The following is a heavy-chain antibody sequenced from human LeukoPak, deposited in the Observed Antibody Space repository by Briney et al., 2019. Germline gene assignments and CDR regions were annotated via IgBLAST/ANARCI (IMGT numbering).Heavy chain of an antibody. V-gene: IGHV3-11*01. D-gene: IGHD2-15*01. Sequence: PGGSLRPSCAASGFTFSDYYMSWIRQAPGKGLEWVSYISSSGSTIYYADSVKGRFTISRDNAKNSLYLQMNSLRAEDTAVYYCAKGGRSLAATLLFDYWGQGTLVTVSS. CDR2: ISSSGSTI. CDR3: AKGGRSLAATLLFDY. J-gene: IGHJ4*02. CDR1: GFTFSDYY.